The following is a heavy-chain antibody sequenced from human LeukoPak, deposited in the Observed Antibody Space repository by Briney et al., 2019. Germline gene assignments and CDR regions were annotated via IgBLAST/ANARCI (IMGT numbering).Heavy chain of an antibody. CDR3: ARANYYYYMDV. CDR2: IYYSGST. V-gene: IGHV4-59*01. CDR1: GGSISYYY. J-gene: IGHJ6*03. Sequence: SETLSLTCTVSGGSISYYYWSWIRQPPGKGLEWIGYIYYSGSTNYNPSLKSRVTISVDTSKNQFSLKLSSVTAADTAVYYCARANYYYYMDVWGKGTTVTVSS.